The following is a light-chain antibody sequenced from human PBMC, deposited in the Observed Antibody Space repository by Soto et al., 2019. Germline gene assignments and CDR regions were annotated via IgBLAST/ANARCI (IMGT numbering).Light chain of an antibody. CDR2: EVN. V-gene: IGLV2-18*01. J-gene: IGLJ3*02. Sequence: QSALTQPPSVSGSPGQSVTISCTGTSSDVGNYNRVSWYQQPPGTAPKLIIYEVNNRPSGVPDRFSGSKSGNTASLTISGLQAEDEAEYYCQSQDRSLSASVFGGGTKVTVL. CDR3: QSQDRSLSASV. CDR1: SSDVGNYNR.